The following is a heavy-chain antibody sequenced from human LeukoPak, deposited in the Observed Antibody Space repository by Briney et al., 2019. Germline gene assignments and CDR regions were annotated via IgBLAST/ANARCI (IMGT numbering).Heavy chain of an antibody. CDR3: AKHNIAVAGVDAFDI. Sequence: GGSLRLSCAASGFTFTSYAMSWVRQAQGKGLEWVSAISGSGGSTDYADSVKGRFTISRDNSKDTLYLQMNSLRAEDTAVYYCAKHNIAVAGVDAFDIWGQGTMVTVSS. CDR1: GFTFTSYA. D-gene: IGHD6-19*01. CDR2: ISGSGGST. V-gene: IGHV3-23*01. J-gene: IGHJ3*02.